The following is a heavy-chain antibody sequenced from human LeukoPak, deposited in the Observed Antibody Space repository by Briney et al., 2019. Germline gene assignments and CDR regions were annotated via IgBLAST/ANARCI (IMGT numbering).Heavy chain of an antibody. D-gene: IGHD3-22*01. CDR2: IYYSGST. J-gene: IGHJ4*02. CDR1: GGSISSYY. V-gene: IGHV4-59*01. CDR3: AKADSSGYIFDY. Sequence: PSETLSLTCTVSGGSISSYYWSWIRQPPGKGLEWIGYIYYSGSTNYNPSLKSRVTISVDTSKNQFSLKLSSVTAADTAVYYCAKADSSGYIFDYWGQGTLVTVSS.